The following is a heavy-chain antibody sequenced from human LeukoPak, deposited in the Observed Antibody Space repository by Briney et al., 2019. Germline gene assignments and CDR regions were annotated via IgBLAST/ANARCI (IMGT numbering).Heavy chain of an antibody. CDR2: VFYNGST. V-gene: IGHV4-59*01. Sequence: PSETLSLTCTVSGGSISDYFWSWIRQPPGKGLEWVGYVFYNGSTNYNPSLKSRVTISIDTSRIRFSLRLSSVTAADTARYYCASERGYSGYPFDYGARENLVTVPS. CDR3: ASERGYSGYPFDY. J-gene: IGHJ4*02. CDR1: GGSISDYF. D-gene: IGHD5-12*01.